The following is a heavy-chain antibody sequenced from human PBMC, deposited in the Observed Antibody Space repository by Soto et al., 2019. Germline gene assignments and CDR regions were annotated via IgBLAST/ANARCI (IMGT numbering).Heavy chain of an antibody. CDR3: ARHRSGSRFLEGGRHI. CDR1: GGSISSSSYY. Sequence: SETLSLTCTVSGGSISSSSYYWGWIRQPPGKGLEWIGSIYYSGSTYYNPSLKSRVNISVDTSKNQFSLKLSSVTAADTALYYCARHRSGSRFLEGGRHIWGQGTMVTVSS. D-gene: IGHD3-3*01. J-gene: IGHJ3*02. CDR2: IYYSGST. V-gene: IGHV4-39*01.